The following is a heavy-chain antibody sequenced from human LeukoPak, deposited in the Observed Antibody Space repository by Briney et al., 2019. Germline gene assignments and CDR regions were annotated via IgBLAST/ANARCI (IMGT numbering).Heavy chain of an antibody. D-gene: IGHD3-10*01. Sequence: GRSLRLSCAASGFTFSSYGMHWVRQAPGKGLEWVAVISYDGSNEYYAESVKGRFTISRDSSENTLYLEMNSLRVEDTAVYYCARVGYYSSGPFSYFDYWGQGTLVTVSS. CDR1: GFTFSSYG. CDR3: ARVGYYSSGPFSYFDY. J-gene: IGHJ4*02. V-gene: IGHV3-30*03. CDR2: ISYDGSNE.